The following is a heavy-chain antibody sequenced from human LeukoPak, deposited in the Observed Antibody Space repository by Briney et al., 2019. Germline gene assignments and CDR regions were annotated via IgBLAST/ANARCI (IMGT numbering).Heavy chain of an antibody. CDR1: GGSISSYY. J-gene: IGHJ5*02. Sequence: SETLSLTCTVSGGSISSYYWSWIRQPPGKGLEWIGYIYYSGSTNYNPSLKSRVPISVDTSKNQFSLKLSSVTAADTAVYYCARVPYSSSWYFAFDPWGQGTLVTVSS. D-gene: IGHD6-13*01. CDR3: ARVPYSSSWYFAFDP. CDR2: IYYSGST. V-gene: IGHV4-59*01.